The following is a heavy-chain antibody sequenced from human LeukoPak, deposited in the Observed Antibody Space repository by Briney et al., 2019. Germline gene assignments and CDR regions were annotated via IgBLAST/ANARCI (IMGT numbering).Heavy chain of an antibody. Sequence: SGPALVKPTQTLILTCTFSGFSLSTSGMYVSWIRQPPGKALEWLARIDWDDDKHYNTSLETRLTISKDTSKNQVVLTVANMDPLDTATYYCARILSGEDYFDYWGQETLVTVSS. CDR2: IDWDDDK. CDR3: ARILSGEDYFDY. J-gene: IGHJ4*02. CDR1: GFSLSTSGMY. D-gene: IGHD7-27*01. V-gene: IGHV2-70*11.